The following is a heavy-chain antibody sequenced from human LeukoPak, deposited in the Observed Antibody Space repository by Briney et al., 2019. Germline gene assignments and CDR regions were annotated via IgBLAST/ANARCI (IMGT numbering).Heavy chain of an antibody. CDR3: ARDSRDIVLMVYAFLDY. D-gene: IGHD2-8*01. CDR1: GFTFSSYS. CDR2: ISSSSSYI. V-gene: IGHV3-21*01. Sequence: PGGSLRLSCAASGFTFSSYSMNWVRQAPGKGLEWVSSISSSSSYIYYADSVKGRFTISRDNAKNSPYLQMNSLRAEDTAVYYCARDSRDIVLMVYAFLDYWGQGTLVTVSS. J-gene: IGHJ4*02.